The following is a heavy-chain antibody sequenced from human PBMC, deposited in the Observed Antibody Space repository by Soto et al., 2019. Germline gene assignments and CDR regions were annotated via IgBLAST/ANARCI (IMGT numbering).Heavy chain of an antibody. V-gene: IGHV1-69*01. Sequence: QVQLVQSGAEVKKPGSSVKVSCKASGGTFSSYAISWVRQAPGQGLEWMGGIIPIFGTANYAQKFQGRVTITADESTSTAYMELSSLRSEDTAVYYCAMNTPDYYDSSGYYAFDYWGQGTLVTVSS. CDR2: IIPIFGTA. D-gene: IGHD3-22*01. J-gene: IGHJ4*02. CDR1: GGTFSSYA. CDR3: AMNTPDYYDSSGYYAFDY.